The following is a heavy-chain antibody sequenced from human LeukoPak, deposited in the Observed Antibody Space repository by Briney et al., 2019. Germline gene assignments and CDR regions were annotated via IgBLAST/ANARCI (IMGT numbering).Heavy chain of an antibody. CDR1: GFTFSDYY. CDR2: ISSSTGYT. D-gene: IGHD2-21*01. Sequence: GGSLRLSCAASGFTFSDYYMSWVRQAPGKGLECVSYISSSTGYTNYADSVEGRFTISRDNAKNSLYLQMNSLRAEDTAAYYCARDLGSHSAYFDFWGQGALVTVSS. CDR3: ARDLGSHSAYFDF. V-gene: IGHV3-11*05. J-gene: IGHJ4*02.